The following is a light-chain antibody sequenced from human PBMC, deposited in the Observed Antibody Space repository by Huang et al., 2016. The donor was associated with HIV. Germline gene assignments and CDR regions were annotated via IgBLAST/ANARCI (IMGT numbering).Light chain of an antibody. CDR2: SAS. V-gene: IGKV3-15*01. CDR1: QSVSGN. J-gene: IGKJ2*01. Sequence: ETVLTQSPVTLSVSPGERATLSCRASQSVSGNLAWYQQNPGQAPRLLIYSASIRATGIPARFSGSGSGTDFTLSISSLQSEDFAVYYCQQSHNWPPYTFGQGTKLEI. CDR3: QQSHNWPPYT.